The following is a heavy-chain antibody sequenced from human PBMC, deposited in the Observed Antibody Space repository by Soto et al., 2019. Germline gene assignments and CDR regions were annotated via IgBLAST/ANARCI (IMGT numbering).Heavy chain of an antibody. CDR3: ERDRRGPKHYFDY. CDR2: INTDGSGT. Sequence: QPGGSLRLSCAASGFTFSSDWMHWVRQAPGKGLVWVSRINTDGSGTTYADSVKGRFTISRDNAKNMVYLQMNSLRAEDTAVYYSERDRRGPKHYFDYWGLENRVPSPQ. CDR1: GFTFSSDW. J-gene: IGHJ4*02. D-gene: IGHD3-10*01. V-gene: IGHV3-74*01.